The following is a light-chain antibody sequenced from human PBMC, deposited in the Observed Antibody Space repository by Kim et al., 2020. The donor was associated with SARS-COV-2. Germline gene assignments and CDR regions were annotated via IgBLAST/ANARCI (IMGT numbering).Light chain of an antibody. J-gene: IGKJ1*01. CDR2: DAS. Sequence: DIQMTQSPSTLSASVGDRVTITCRASQSISSWLAWYQQKPGKAPKLLIYDASSLKSGVPSRFSGSGSGTEFTLTISSLQPDDFATYYCQKYNSYSRTFGQGTKVDIK. CDR3: QKYNSYSRT. V-gene: IGKV1-5*01. CDR1: QSISSW.